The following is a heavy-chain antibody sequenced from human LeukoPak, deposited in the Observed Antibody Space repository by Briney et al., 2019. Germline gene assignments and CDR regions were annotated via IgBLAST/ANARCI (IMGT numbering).Heavy chain of an antibody. CDR3: VRDLTGRLDY. Sequence: ASVKVSCKASGYTFISYGIYWVRQAPGQRLEWMGWINAGNGDTKYSLKFQGRVTITGDTSASTAYMEVSSLRSEDTAVYYCVRDLTGRLDYWGQGALVTVSS. V-gene: IGHV1-3*01. CDR1: GYTFISYG. J-gene: IGHJ4*02. D-gene: IGHD7-27*01. CDR2: INAGNGDT.